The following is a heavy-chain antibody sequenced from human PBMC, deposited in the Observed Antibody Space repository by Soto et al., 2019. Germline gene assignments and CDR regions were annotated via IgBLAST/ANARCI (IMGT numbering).Heavy chain of an antibody. CDR1: GYTFTSYW. J-gene: IGHJ4*02. D-gene: IGHD5-12*01. CDR2: IFPGDSNT. Sequence: GESLKISCKGSGYTFTSYWIGWVRQLPGEGLEWMGLIFPGDSNTRYSPSFQGQVIISADKSTSTAYLQWSSLKASDTAIYYCATRAGYRGYDIDFNYWGQGTPVTVSS. V-gene: IGHV5-51*01. CDR3: ATRAGYRGYDIDFNY.